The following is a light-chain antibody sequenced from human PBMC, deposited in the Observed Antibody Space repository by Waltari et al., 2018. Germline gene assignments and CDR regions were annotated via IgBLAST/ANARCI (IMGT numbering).Light chain of an antibody. J-gene: IGLJ2*01. Sequence: QSALTQPPSASGSPGQSVTISCTGTSSDIGSSKYVSWYQQHPPKAPKLMIYEVNKRPSGVPDRCSGSKSGNTASLTVSGLQADDEADYYCSSYAGSSNLIFGGGTKLTVL. CDR1: SSDIGSSKY. CDR3: SSYAGSSNLI. CDR2: EVN. V-gene: IGLV2-8*01.